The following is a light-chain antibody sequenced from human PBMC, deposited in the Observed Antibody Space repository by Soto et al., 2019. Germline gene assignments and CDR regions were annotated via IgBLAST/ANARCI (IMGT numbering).Light chain of an antibody. Sequence: EIVLKHSPGTLSLSPGERATLSVRASQSVNSRLAWYQHKPGQAPRLLISGASSRATGIPDRFSGSGSATDFTLTISRLEPEDFALYYCQHYGRSPITFGQGTRLEI. CDR1: QSVNSR. V-gene: IGKV3-20*01. CDR3: QHYGRSPIT. CDR2: GAS. J-gene: IGKJ5*01.